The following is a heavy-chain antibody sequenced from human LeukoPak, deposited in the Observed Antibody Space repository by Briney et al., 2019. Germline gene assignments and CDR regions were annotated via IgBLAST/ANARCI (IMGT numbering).Heavy chain of an antibody. D-gene: IGHD3-9*01. J-gene: IGHJ4*02. Sequence: SVKVSCKASGGTFSSYAISWVRQAPGQGLEWMGGIIPIFGTANYAQKFQGRVTITADESTSTAYMELSSLRSEDTAVYYCASSVYFDWLSSLGYWGQETLVTVSS. V-gene: IGHV1-69*13. CDR2: IIPIFGTA. CDR3: ASSVYFDWLSSLGY. CDR1: GGTFSSYA.